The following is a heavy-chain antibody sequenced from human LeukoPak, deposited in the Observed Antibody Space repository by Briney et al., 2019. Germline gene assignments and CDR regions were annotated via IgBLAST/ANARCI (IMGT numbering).Heavy chain of an antibody. V-gene: IGHV4-59*01. D-gene: IGHD3-9*01. CDR2: IYYSGST. Sequence: PSETLSLTXTVSGGSISSYYWSWIRQPPGKGLEWIGYIYYSGSTNYNPSLKSRVTISVDTSKNQFSLKLSSVTAADTAVYYCARAALTGYYFPFDYWGQGTLVTVSS. CDR1: GGSISSYY. CDR3: ARAALTGYYFPFDY. J-gene: IGHJ4*02.